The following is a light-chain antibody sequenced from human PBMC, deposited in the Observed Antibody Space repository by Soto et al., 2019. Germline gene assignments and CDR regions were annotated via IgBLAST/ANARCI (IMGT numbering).Light chain of an antibody. V-gene: IGLV1-47*01. CDR2: RTN. CDR3: AVWDDSLSGVV. J-gene: IGLJ3*02. Sequence: QSALTQPPSASGTPGQRVTISCFGSSSNIGSNYVYWYQQLPGTAPKLLIYRTNQRPSGVPDRFSGSKSGTSASLAISGLRSEEEADYYCAVWDDSLSGVVFGGGTQLTVL. CDR1: SSNIGSNY.